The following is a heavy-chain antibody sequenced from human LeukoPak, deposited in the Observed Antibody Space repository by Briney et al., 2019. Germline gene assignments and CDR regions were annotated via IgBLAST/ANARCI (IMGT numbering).Heavy chain of an antibody. CDR3: ARAQKYSYDAFDI. D-gene: IGHD4-11*01. CDR2: ISWNSDNV. CDR1: GFIFNDYA. Sequence: GGSLRLSCAASGFIFNDYAMHWVRQVPGKGLQWVSGISWNSDNVDYADSVKGRFTISRDNARNSLYLQMNSLRSEDTAVYYCARAQKYSYDAFDIWGQGTMVTVSS. V-gene: IGHV3-9*01. J-gene: IGHJ3*02.